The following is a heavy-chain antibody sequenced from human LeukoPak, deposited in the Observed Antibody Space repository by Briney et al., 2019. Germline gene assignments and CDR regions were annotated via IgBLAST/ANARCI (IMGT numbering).Heavy chain of an antibody. V-gene: IGHV3-43*02. Sequence: GGSLRLSCVASGLPIADFAMHWVRQAPGKGLEWVSLISGDGVSTFYADSVQRRLSISRDKSKNYLYLKLNSLRTEDAAMYYCPKESEKFDYWGQGTLVPVSS. J-gene: IGHJ4*02. CDR3: PKESEKFDY. CDR1: GLPIADFA. CDR2: ISGDGVST.